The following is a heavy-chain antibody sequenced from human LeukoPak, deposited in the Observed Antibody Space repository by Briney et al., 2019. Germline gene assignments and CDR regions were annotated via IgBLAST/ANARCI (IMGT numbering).Heavy chain of an antibody. J-gene: IGHJ4*02. V-gene: IGHV4-61*02. CDR1: GGSISSGSYY. D-gene: IGHD6-19*01. CDR3: ARARGSGPHYFDY. CDR2: IYTSGST. Sequence: SETLSLTCTVSGGSISSGSYYWSWIRQPAGKGLEWIGRIYTSGSTNYNPSLKSRVTISVDTSKDQFSLKLSSVTAADTAMYYCARARGSGPHYFDYWGQGTLVTVSS.